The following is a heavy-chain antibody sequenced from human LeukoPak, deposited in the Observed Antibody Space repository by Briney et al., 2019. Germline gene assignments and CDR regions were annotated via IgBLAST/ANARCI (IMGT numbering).Heavy chain of an antibody. CDR1: GFTVSSNY. CDR3: ARGFSYGYLYFDY. Sequence: QTGGSLRPSCAASGFTVSSNYMSWVRQAPGKGLEWVSVIYSGGSTYYADSVKGRFTISRDNSKNTLYLQMNSLRAEDTAVYYCARGFSYGYLYFDYWGQGTLVTVSS. V-gene: IGHV3-66*01. CDR2: IYSGGST. D-gene: IGHD5-18*01. J-gene: IGHJ4*02.